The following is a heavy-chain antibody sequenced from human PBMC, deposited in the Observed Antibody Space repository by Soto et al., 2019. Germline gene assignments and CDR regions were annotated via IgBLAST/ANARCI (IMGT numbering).Heavy chain of an antibody. CDR1: GYSFTSYW. CDR3: ARHNGAYSSSWFHGMDV. Sequence: PGESLKISGKGSGYSFTSYWIGWVRQMPGKGLEWMGIIYPGDSDTRYSPSFQGQVTISADKSISTAYLQWSSLKASDTAMYYCARHNGAYSSSWFHGMDVWGQGTTVTVS. D-gene: IGHD6-13*01. CDR2: IYPGDSDT. J-gene: IGHJ6*02. V-gene: IGHV5-51*01.